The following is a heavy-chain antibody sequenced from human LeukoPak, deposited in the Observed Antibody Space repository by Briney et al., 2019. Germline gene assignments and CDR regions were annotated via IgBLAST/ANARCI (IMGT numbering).Heavy chain of an antibody. CDR3: ARKATYYYGSGSFFGWFDP. CDR1: GGTFSSYA. CDR2: IIPIFGTA. V-gene: IGHV1-69*13. D-gene: IGHD3-10*01. J-gene: IGHJ5*02. Sequence: SVKVSCKASGGTFSSYAISWVRQAPGQGLEWMGGIIPIFGTANYAQKFQGRVTITADESTSTAYMELSSLRSEDTAVYYCARKATYYYGSGSFFGWFDPWGQGTLVTVSS.